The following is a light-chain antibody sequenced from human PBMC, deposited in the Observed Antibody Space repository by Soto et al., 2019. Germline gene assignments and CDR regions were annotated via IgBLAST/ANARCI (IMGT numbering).Light chain of an antibody. J-gene: IGLJ2*01. CDR3: SSYSSSSTFVV. V-gene: IGLV2-14*03. Sequence: QSALTQPASVSGSPGQSITISCTGTNSDVGGYNYVSWYQQHPGKAPKLMIYDVSNRPSGVSYRFSGSKSGNTASLTISGLQAEDEADYYCSSYSSSSTFVVFGGGTKVTVL. CDR2: DVS. CDR1: NSDVGGYNY.